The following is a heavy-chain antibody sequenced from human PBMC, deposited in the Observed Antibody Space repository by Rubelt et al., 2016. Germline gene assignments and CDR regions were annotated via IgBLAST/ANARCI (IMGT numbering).Heavy chain of an antibody. D-gene: IGHD6-19*01. J-gene: IGHJ4*02. Sequence: QVQLVQSGAEVKKPGSSVKVSCKASGGTFSSYAISWVRQAPGQGLEWMGWINAYNGNTNYAQKVQGRVTMTTDTSTSTAYRELRSLRSDDTAVYYCARGIAVAGTRDYWGQGTLVTVSS. CDR3: ARGIAVAGTRDY. V-gene: IGHV1-18*01. CDR2: INAYNGNT. CDR1: GGTFSSYA.